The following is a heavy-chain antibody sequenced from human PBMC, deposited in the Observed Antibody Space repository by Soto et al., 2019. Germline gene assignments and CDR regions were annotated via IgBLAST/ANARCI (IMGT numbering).Heavy chain of an antibody. CDR3: ARGEI. V-gene: IGHV3-7*01. Sequence: GGSLRLSCAASGFTFRSYWMSWVRQAPGKGLEWVANINQDGSEKYYVDSVRGRFTISRGNAKNSLYLQMNSLRAEDTAVYYCARGEIWGLGTMVTVSS. J-gene: IGHJ3*02. D-gene: IGHD1-26*01. CDR2: INQDGSEK. CDR1: GFTFRSYW.